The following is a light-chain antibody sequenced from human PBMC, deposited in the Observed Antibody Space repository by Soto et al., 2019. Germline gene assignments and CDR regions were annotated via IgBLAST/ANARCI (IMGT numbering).Light chain of an antibody. J-gene: IGLJ2*01. V-gene: IGLV2-14*01. Sequence: QSALTQPASVSGSPGQSITISCTGTSSDVGCYNYVSWYQQHPGKAPKLMIYDVSNRPSGVSNRFSGSKSVNTASLTISGLQAEDEADYYCSSYTSSSTLVVFGGGTKLTVL. CDR3: SSYTSSSTLVV. CDR2: DVS. CDR1: SSDVGCYNY.